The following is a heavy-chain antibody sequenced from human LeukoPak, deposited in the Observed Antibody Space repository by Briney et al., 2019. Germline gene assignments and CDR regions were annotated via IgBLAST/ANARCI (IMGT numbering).Heavy chain of an antibody. Sequence: GGSLRLSCAASGFTVSSNYMSWARQAPGKGLEWVSVIYSGGSTYYADSVKGRFTISRDNSKNTLYLQMNSLRAEDTAVYYCATIREEQWLVQGGMDVWGQGTTVTVSS. V-gene: IGHV3-66*01. CDR3: ATIREEQWLVQGGMDV. D-gene: IGHD6-19*01. CDR2: IYSGGST. J-gene: IGHJ6*02. CDR1: GFTVSSNY.